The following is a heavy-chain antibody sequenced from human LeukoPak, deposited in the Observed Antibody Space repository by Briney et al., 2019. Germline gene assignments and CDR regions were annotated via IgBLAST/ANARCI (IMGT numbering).Heavy chain of an antibody. V-gene: IGHV1-2*02. Sequence: ASVKVSCKASGYIFTRNGFSWVRQAPGRGFEWMGWINPNSGGTNYAQKFQGRVTMTRDTSISTAYMELSRLRSDDTAVYYCARESHCSGGSCPYYYYYYMDVWGKGTTVTISS. CDR2: INPNSGGT. J-gene: IGHJ6*03. D-gene: IGHD2-15*01. CDR1: GYIFTRNG. CDR3: ARESHCSGGSCPYYYYYYMDV.